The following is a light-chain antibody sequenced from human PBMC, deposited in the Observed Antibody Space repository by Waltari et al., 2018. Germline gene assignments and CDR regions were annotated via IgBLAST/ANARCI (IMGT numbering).Light chain of an antibody. CDR2: DDS. J-gene: IGLJ2*01. V-gene: IGLV3-21*02. CDR1: TIGGKT. CDR3: QVWERSNNEVI. Sequence: SSVLTQSPSVSVAPGQTARITCGGETIGGKTVHWYRQRPGQAPVLVVYDDSARPSGIPERISGSNYGNTATLTISRVAAGDEADYFCQVWERSNNEVIFSGGTKLTVL.